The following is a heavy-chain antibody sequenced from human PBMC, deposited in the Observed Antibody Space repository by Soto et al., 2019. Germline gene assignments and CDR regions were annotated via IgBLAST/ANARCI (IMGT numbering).Heavy chain of an antibody. Sequence: SETLSLTCTVSGGSISSSSYYWGWIRQPPGKGLEWIGSIYYSGSTYYNPSLKSRVTISVDTSKNQFSLKPSSVTAADTAVYYCARLYYYDSSGYWVSWFDPWGQGTLVTVSS. D-gene: IGHD3-22*01. J-gene: IGHJ5*02. CDR2: IYYSGST. V-gene: IGHV4-39*01. CDR1: GGSISSSSYY. CDR3: ARLYYYDSSGYWVSWFDP.